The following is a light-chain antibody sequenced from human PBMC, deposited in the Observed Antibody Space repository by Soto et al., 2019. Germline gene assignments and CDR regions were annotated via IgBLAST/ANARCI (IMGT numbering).Light chain of an antibody. CDR2: DAS. Sequence: EVVLTQSPATLSLSPGERATLSCRASQSVYNYLAWYQQKPGQPPRLLIYDASNRATGIPARFSGSGSGTDFTLTISSLEPEDFSLYYCQQRYTWPPLTFGQGTRLDIK. CDR1: QSVYNY. J-gene: IGKJ5*01. CDR3: QQRYTWPPLT. V-gene: IGKV3-11*01.